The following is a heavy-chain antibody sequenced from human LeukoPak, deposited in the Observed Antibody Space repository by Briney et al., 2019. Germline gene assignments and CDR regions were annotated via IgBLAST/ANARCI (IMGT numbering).Heavy chain of an antibody. V-gene: IGHV3-74*01. Sequence: GGALRLSCAASGFTLSSYWMHWVRQAPGKGLVWVSRIHSDGTPTTYADSVKGRFTISRDNAKNTLYLQMNSLRAEDTAVYYCAISGDGHNYFDYWGQGILVTVSS. CDR3: AISGDGHNYFDY. D-gene: IGHD5-24*01. J-gene: IGHJ4*02. CDR2: IHSDGTPT. CDR1: GFTLSSYW.